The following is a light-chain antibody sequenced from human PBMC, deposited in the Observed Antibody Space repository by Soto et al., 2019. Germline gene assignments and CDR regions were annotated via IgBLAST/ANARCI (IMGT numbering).Light chain of an antibody. Sequence: IQLTQSPSSLSASVGDRVTITCRASQGISTYLAWYQQKPGKAPKLLIYAASTLQSGVPSRFSGSGSGTDFPLSISSLQPEDFATYYCQQLNDYPVTFGQGTKVEIK. J-gene: IGKJ1*01. V-gene: IGKV1-9*01. CDR2: AAS. CDR1: QGISTY. CDR3: QQLNDYPVT.